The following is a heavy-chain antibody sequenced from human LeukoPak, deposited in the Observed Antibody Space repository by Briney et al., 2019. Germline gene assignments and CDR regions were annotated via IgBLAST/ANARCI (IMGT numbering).Heavy chain of an antibody. J-gene: IGHJ4*02. CDR1: GFSVSNYY. V-gene: IGHV3-7*04. Sequence: GGSLRLSCAASGFSVSNYYMSWVRQAPGKGLGWVANIKQDGSKKSYVDSVKGRFTISRDNAKNSLYLQMNSLRAEDTAIYYCTRVGYIDEGIDYWGQGTLVTVSS. CDR3: TRVGYIDEGIDY. D-gene: IGHD5-24*01. CDR2: IKQDGSKK.